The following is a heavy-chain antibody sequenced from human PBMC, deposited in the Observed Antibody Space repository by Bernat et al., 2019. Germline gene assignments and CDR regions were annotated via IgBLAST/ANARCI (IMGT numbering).Heavy chain of an antibody. CDR3: AKVPPLWLGLFDY. CDR1: GFTVSSYA. J-gene: IGHJ4*02. CDR2: ISGSGGST. V-gene: IGHV3-23*01. D-gene: IGHD6-19*01. Sequence: EVQLLESGGGLVQPGGSLRLSCAASGFTVSSYAMSWVRQAPGKGLEWVSAISGSGGSTYYADSVKGRFTIARDNSKNTLYLQMNSLRAEDTAVYYCAKVPPLWLGLFDYWGQGTLVTVSS.